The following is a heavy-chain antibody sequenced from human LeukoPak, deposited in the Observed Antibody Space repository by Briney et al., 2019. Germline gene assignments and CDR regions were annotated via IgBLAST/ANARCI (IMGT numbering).Heavy chain of an antibody. V-gene: IGHV4-39*01. Sequence: SETLSLTCTVSGGSISSSSYYWGWIRQPPGKGLEWIGSIYYSGSTYYNPSLKSRVTISVDTSKNQSSLKLSSVTAADTAVYYCASGYPGIAAAGTGYWGQGTLVTVSS. D-gene: IGHD6-13*01. CDR1: GGSISSSSYY. CDR3: ASGYPGIAAAGTGY. CDR2: IYYSGST. J-gene: IGHJ4*02.